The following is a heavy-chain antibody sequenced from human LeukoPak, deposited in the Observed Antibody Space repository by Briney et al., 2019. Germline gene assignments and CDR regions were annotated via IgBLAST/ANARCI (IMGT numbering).Heavy chain of an antibody. D-gene: IGHD4-17*01. V-gene: IGHV3-30*02. CDR1: GFTFSNYG. CDR3: AKEDYGDYAVDY. J-gene: IGHJ4*02. Sequence: GGSLRLSCAASGFTFSNYGMHWVRQAPGKGLEWVTFIRYDGSNKYYADSVKGRFTISRDNSKNTLYLQMNSLRTEDTAVYYCAKEDYGDYAVDYWGQGTLVTVSS. CDR2: IRYDGSNK.